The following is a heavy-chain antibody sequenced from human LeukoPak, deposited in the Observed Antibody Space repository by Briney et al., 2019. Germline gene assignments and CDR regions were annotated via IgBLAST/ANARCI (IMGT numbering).Heavy chain of an antibody. CDR1: GGSFSGYY. CDR3: ARGCYDYVWGSFPKRYYFDY. CDR2: INHSGST. D-gene: IGHD3-16*01. J-gene: IGHJ4*02. Sequence: PSETLSLTCAVYGGSFSGYYWSWIRQPPGKGLEWIGEINHSGSTNYNPSLKNRVTISVDTSKNQFSLKLSSVTAADTAVYYCARGCYDYVWGSFPKRYYFDYWGQGTLVTVSS. V-gene: IGHV4-34*01.